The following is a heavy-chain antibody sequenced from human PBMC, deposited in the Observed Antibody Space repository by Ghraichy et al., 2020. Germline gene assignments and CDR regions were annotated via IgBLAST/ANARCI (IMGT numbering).Heavy chain of an antibody. CDR3: ARVLLTGTTPPRGYFDF. V-gene: IGHV4-59*01. CDR1: DGSISSYY. J-gene: IGHJ4*02. CDR2: IHHSGNT. Sequence: SETLSLTCNVSDGSISSYYWSWIRQSPGKGLEWIGYIHHSGNTNQNPSLKTRVTMSVDTSKNQFSLRLSSVTAADTAVYYCARVLLTGTTPPRGYFDFWGQGALVTVSP. D-gene: IGHD1-20*01.